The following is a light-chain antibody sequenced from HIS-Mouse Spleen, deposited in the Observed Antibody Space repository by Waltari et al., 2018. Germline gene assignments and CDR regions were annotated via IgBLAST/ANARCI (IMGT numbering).Light chain of an antibody. V-gene: IGLV3-25*03. Sequence: SYELTQPPSVSVSPGQTARITCSGDALPQQYAYWYQQKPGPAPVLVIYKDSERPSGIPERFSGSSSGTTVTLTISGVQAEDEADYYCQSADSSGTYVVFGGGTKLTVL. CDR1: ALPQQY. CDR2: KDS. J-gene: IGLJ2*01. CDR3: QSADSSGTYVV.